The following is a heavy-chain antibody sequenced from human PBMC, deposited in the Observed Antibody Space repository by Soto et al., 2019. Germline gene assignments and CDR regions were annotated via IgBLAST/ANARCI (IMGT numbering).Heavy chain of an antibody. Sequence: GGSLRLSCAASGLIFNKAWMSWVRQTPGKGLEWVATIKYDGSDEYYVESVKGRFTISRDNARNSLYLQMNSLRVDDTALYYCAKEDWYRFDPWGQGTLVTVS. CDR1: GLIFNKAW. V-gene: IGHV3-7*01. J-gene: IGHJ5*02. CDR2: IKYDGSDE. D-gene: IGHD2-21*01. CDR3: AKEDWYRFDP.